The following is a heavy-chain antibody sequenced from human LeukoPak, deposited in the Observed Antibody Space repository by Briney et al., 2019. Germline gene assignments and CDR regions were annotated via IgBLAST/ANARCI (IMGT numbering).Heavy chain of an antibody. CDR3: ARVKGDYGGSYYFGY. CDR2: ISAYNGNT. D-gene: IGHD4-23*01. CDR1: GYTFTSYG. Sequence: GASVKVSCKASGYTFTSYGISWVRQAPGQGLEWMGWISAYNGNTNYAQKLQGRVTMTTDTSTSTAYMELRSLRSDDTAVYYCARVKGDYGGSYYFGYWGQGTLVTVSS. J-gene: IGHJ4*02. V-gene: IGHV1-18*01.